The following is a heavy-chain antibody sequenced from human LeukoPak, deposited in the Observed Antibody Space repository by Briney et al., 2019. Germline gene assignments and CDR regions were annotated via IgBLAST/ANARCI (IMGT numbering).Heavy chain of an antibody. V-gene: IGHV4-30-2*01. CDR3: ARGDGSGSGRWFDP. Sequence: PSQTLSLTCTVSGASISSGTYSWSWIRQPPGEGLEWIGYIYHTGSTYYNPSLKGRVTISVDRSKNQFSLILNFVTAADTALYYCARGDGSGSGRWFDPWGQGTLITVSS. CDR2: IYHTGST. J-gene: IGHJ5*02. D-gene: IGHD3-10*01. CDR1: GASISSGTYS.